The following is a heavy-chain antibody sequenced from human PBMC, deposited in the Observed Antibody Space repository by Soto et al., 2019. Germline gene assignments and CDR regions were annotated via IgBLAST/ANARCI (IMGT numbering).Heavy chain of an antibody. CDR1: GFSLSTSGVG. D-gene: IGHD6-13*01. V-gene: IGHV2-5*01. CDR2: IYWNDDK. Sequence: SGPTLVNPTPTLTLTCTFSGFSLSTSGVGVGWIRQPPGKALEWLALIYWNDDKRYSPSLKSRLTITKDTSKNQVVLTMTNMDPVDTATYYCARLMEYSSSWYYYYYYGMDVWGQGTTVTVSS. CDR3: ARLMEYSSSWYYYYYYGMDV. J-gene: IGHJ6*02.